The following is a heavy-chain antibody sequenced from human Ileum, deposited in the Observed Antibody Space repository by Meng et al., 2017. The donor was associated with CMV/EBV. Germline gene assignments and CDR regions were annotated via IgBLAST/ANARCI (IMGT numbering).Heavy chain of an antibody. V-gene: IGHV3-15*01. Sequence: GESLKISCAASGFTFSVAWMSWVRQAPGKGLEWVGRIKTKTDGGTTDYAAPVKGRFTISRDDSKNTLYLQMNSLITEDTAVYFCTTGGYYSSTSCSVPSDVWGQGTTVTVSS. CDR1: GFTFSVAW. D-gene: IGHD2-2*01. CDR3: TTGGYYSSTSCSVPSDV. J-gene: IGHJ6*02. CDR2: IKTKTDGGTT.